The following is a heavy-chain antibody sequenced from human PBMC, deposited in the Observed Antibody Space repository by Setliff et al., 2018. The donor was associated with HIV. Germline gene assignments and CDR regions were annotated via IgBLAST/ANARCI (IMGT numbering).Heavy chain of an antibody. Sequence: LRLSCAASGFTVSSNYMSWVRQAPGKGLEWVSVIYSGGSTYYADSVKGRFTISRDNSKNTLYLQMNSLRAEDTAVYYCFSLGPGAGDVYYYYGMDVWGQGTTVTVSS. CDR3: FSLGPGAGDVYYYYGMDV. V-gene: IGHV3-53*01. CDR1: GFTVSSNY. CDR2: IYSGGST. D-gene: IGHD3-10*01. J-gene: IGHJ6*02.